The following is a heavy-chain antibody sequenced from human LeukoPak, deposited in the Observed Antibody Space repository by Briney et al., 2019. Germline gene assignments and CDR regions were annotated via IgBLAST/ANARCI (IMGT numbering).Heavy chain of an antibody. D-gene: IGHD1-26*01. CDR2: ISAYNGNT. Sequence: ASVKVSCKASGGTFSSYAINWVRQAPGQGLEWMGWISAYNGNTNYAQKFQGRVTMTTDTSTSTAYMDLRSLRSDDTAVYYCARDLDQYSGRFGGFGHDFWGQGTLVTVSS. J-gene: IGHJ4*02. CDR3: ARDLDQYSGRFGGFGHDF. CDR1: GGTFSSYA. V-gene: IGHV1-18*01.